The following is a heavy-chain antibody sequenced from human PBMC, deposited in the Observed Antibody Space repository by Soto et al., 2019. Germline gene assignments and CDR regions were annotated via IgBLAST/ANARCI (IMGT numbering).Heavy chain of an antibody. CDR1: GGSISSGGYY. CDR3: ARSLSLMITFGGVIDV. Sequence: QVQLQELGPGLVKPSQTVSLTCTVSGGSISSGGYYWSWIRQHPGKGLEWIGYIYYSGSTYYNPSLKSRVTISLDTSENQFSLKLSSVTAADTAVYYCARSLSLMITFGGVIDVWGQGTTVTVSS. D-gene: IGHD3-16*01. J-gene: IGHJ6*02. CDR2: IYYSGST. V-gene: IGHV4-31*03.